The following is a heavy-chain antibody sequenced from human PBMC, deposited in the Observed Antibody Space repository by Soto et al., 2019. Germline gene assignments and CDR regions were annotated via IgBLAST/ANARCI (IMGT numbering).Heavy chain of an antibody. CDR2: IYSKTDGGRA. Sequence: GGSLRLSCSASGVTFSDSWMSWVRQAPGKGLEWVGHIYSKTDGGRADYAASMKGRFTISRDDSRNTLFLQMNSLNTDDTAEYYCIPDGTQIGLLDHWGQGTLVTVSS. D-gene: IGHD2-21*02. J-gene: IGHJ4*02. V-gene: IGHV3-15*01. CDR3: IPDGTQIGLLDH. CDR1: GVTFSDSW.